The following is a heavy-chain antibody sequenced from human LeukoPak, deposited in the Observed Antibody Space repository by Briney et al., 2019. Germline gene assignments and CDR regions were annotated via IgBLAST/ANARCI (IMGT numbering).Heavy chain of an antibody. V-gene: IGHV3-48*03. CDR3: ARARYSNSWNDVFDI. CDR1: GFTFSAYE. D-gene: IGHD6-13*01. Sequence: PGGSLRLSCAASGFTFSAYEMNWFRQAPGKGLEWVSYISSSGSSIYYADSVKGRFAISRDNVKNSVYLQLNSLRAEDTAVYYCARARYSNSWNDVFDIWGQGAVVTVSS. CDR2: ISSSGSSI. J-gene: IGHJ3*02.